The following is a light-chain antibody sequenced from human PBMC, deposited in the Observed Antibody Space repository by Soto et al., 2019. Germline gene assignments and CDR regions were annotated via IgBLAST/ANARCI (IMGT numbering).Light chain of an antibody. V-gene: IGLV1-44*01. Sequence: QSVLTQPPSASGTPGQRVAISCSGSSSNIGSNAVNWYQQLPGAAPKLLIYKNNLRPSGVPDRFSGSKSGVSASLAISGLQSEDESDYYCAAWDDSLKGLVFGGGTQLTVL. CDR3: AAWDDSLKGLV. J-gene: IGLJ2*01. CDR2: KNN. CDR1: SSNIGSNA.